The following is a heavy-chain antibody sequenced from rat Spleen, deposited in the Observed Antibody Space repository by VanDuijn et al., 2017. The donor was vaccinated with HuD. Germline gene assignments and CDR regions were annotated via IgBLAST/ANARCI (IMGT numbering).Heavy chain of an antibody. V-gene: IGHV5-27*01. CDR2: ISPSGVT. CDR3: TTDRPGALMEA. J-gene: IGHJ4*01. Sequence: EVQLVESDGGLVQPGRSLKLSCAASGFTFSNFDMAWVRQAPTKGLEWVTSISPSGVTYYRDSVKGRFTVSRENAESTLSLQMDSLRSEDTATYFCTTDRPGALMEAWGQGASVTVSS. D-gene: IGHD5-1*01. CDR1: GFTFSNFD.